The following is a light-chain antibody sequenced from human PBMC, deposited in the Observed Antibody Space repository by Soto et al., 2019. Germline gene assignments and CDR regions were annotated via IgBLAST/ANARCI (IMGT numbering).Light chain of an antibody. CDR1: SSDVGAYNY. CDR2: EVS. CDR3: TSYAGSDIWV. J-gene: IGLJ3*02. Sequence: QSALTQPPSASGSPGQSVTISCTGTSSDVGAYNYLSWYQQYPGKAPKLMIYEVSKRPSGVPDRFSGSKSGKTASLTVSGLQPEDEADYYYTSYAGSDIWVFGGGTKVTVL. V-gene: IGLV2-8*01.